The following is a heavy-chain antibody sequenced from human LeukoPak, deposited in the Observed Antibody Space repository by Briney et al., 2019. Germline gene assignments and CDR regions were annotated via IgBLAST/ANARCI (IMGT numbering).Heavy chain of an antibody. V-gene: IGHV1-2*02. J-gene: IGHJ6*02. CDR1: GYTFTGYY. CDR2: ISPNSGGT. D-gene: IGHD3-3*01. CDR3: ARVGFGVVIAYYYGMDV. Sequence: ASVKVSCKASGYTFTGYYMHWVRQAPGQGLEWMGWISPNSGGTNYAQKFQGRVTMTRDTSISTAYMELSRLRSDDTAVYYCARVGFGVVIAYYYGMDVWGQGTTVTVSS.